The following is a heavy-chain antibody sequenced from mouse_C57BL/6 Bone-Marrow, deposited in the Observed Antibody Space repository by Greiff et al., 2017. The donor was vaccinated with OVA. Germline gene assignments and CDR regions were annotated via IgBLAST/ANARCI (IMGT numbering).Heavy chain of an antibody. V-gene: IGHV5-4*01. CDR3: AREYDSSGSFAY. CDR2: HTELRTYT. Sequence: EVKLMESGGGLVKPGGSLKISGVGWGVACSSYVMSWVRQTPATSLEWVRHHTELRTYTYYPDNVKGRFTISRDNAKNNLYLQMSHLKSEDTAMYYCAREYDSSGSFAYWGQGTLVTVSA. D-gene: IGHD3-2*02. J-gene: IGHJ3*01. CDR1: GVACSSYV.